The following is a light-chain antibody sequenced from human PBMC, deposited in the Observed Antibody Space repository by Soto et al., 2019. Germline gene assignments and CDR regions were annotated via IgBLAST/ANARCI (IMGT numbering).Light chain of an antibody. Sequence: EIVLTQSPDTLSLSPGERVTLSCRASQSVHSAYLAWYQHKPGQAPRLLLYGVRSRAAGIPDRFSGRGAGTDFTLTITGLEPEDSAVYYCQQYNTSPWTFGQGTKVEI. CDR2: GVR. V-gene: IGKV3-20*01. CDR3: QQYNTSPWT. J-gene: IGKJ1*01. CDR1: QSVHSAY.